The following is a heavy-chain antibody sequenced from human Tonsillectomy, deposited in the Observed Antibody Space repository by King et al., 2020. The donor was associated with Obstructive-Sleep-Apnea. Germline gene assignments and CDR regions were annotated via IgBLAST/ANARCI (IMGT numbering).Heavy chain of an antibody. CDR3: ARDGRYYYDSSGYYSPSDY. CDR1: GFTFSSYW. V-gene: IGHV3-7*01. J-gene: IGHJ4*02. D-gene: IGHD3-22*01. Sequence: VQLVESGGGLVQPGGSLRLSCAASGFTFSSYWMSWVRQAPGKGLEGVANIKQDGSAKYYVDSVKGRFTISRDNAKNELYLQMNSLRAEDTAVFYCARDGRYYYDSSGYYSPSDYWGQGTLVTVSS. CDR2: IKQDGSAK.